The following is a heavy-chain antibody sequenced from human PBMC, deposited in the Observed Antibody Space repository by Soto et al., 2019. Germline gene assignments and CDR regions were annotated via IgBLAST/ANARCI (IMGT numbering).Heavy chain of an antibody. CDR2: ISSNGVGT. CDR3: ARRARPDFYYMDV. D-gene: IGHD6-6*01. J-gene: IGHJ6*03. Sequence: EVQLAESGGGFAQPGGSLRLSCAASGFTLSGYAMDWVRQAPGKGLEYVSGISSNGVGTYYAHSVQGRFTISRDNSKNTVYLQMGSLRPEDMAVYYCARRARPDFYYMDVWGKGTTVTVSS. CDR1: GFTLSGYA. V-gene: IGHV3-64*01.